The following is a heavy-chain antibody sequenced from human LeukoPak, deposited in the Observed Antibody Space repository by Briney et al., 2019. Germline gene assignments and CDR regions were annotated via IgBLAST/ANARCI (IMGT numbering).Heavy chain of an antibody. V-gene: IGHV3-33*01. CDR3: TTTDFDY. CDR2: IWYDGSNK. Sequence: GGSLRLSCAASGFTFSNYGMHWVRQAPGKGLEWVAVIWYDGSNKYYADSVKGRFTISRDDSKNTLYLQMSSLRAEDTAVYYCTTTDFDYWGQRFLVTVSS. J-gene: IGHJ4*02. D-gene: IGHD1-1*01. CDR1: GFTFSNYG.